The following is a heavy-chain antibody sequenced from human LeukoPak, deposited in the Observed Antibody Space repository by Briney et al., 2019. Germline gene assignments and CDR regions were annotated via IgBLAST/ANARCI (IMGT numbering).Heavy chain of an antibody. CDR3: ARELTISPSGRNWFDP. CDR2: IIPIFGTA. CDR1: GGTFSSYA. Sequence: GASVTVSCKASGGTFSSYAISWVRQAPGQGLEWMGGIIPIFGTANYAQKFQGRVTITTDESTSTAYMELSSLRSEDTAVYYCARELTISPSGRNWFDPWGQGTLVTVSS. J-gene: IGHJ5*02. D-gene: IGHD3-3*01. V-gene: IGHV1-69*05.